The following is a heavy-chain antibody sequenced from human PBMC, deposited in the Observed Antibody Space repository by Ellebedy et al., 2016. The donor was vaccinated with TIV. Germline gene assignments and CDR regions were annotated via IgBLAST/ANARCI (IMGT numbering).Heavy chain of an antibody. J-gene: IGHJ4*02. V-gene: IGHV4-34*01. CDR2: INHSGST. CDR3: ARGREQWHRFDY. Sequence: SETLSLXXAVYGGSFSGYYWTWIRQSPGKGLEWIGEINHSGSTNYNPSLKSRVIISVDTSKSQFSLKLSSVTAADMAVYYCARGREQWHRFDYWGQGTLVTVSS. D-gene: IGHD6-19*01. CDR1: GGSFSGYY.